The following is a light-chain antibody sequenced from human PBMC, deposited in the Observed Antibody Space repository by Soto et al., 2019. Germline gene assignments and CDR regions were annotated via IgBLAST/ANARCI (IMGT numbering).Light chain of an antibody. CDR2: LGS. V-gene: IGKV2-28*01. Sequence: DVVMTQSPLSLPVTPREPASISCNSSQRLLHSNGFNYLDWYLQRPGQSPQLLIYLGSNRASGVPDRFSGSGSGTDFTLKISRVEAEDIGVYYCMQALQSPRTFGQGSKLEIK. CDR1: QRLLHSNGFNY. CDR3: MQALQSPRT. J-gene: IGKJ2*01.